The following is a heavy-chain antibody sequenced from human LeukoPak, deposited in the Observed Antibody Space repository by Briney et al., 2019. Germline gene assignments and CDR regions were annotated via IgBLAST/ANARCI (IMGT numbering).Heavy chain of an antibody. CDR3: ARATKAVADFDL. V-gene: IGHV3-53*01. J-gene: IGHJ2*01. CDR1: GFTVSSNY. D-gene: IGHD6-19*01. CDR2: IYSGGAT. Sequence: GGSLRLSCSASGFTVSSNYMHWVRQAPGKGLEWVSVIYSGGATYYADSVRGRFTISRDNSMNMLHLQMNSLRVEDTAVYYCARATKAVADFDLWGRGALVTVSS.